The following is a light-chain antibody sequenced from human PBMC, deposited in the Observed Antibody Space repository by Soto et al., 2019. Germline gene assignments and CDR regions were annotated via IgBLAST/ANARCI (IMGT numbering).Light chain of an antibody. CDR3: GTWDSSLSAGV. Sequence: QSVLTQPPSVSAAPGQKVTISCSGSSSKIGDNYVSWYQQLPGTAPKLLIYDNNKRPSGIPDRFSGSKSGTSATLGITGLQTGDEVDYYCGTWDSSLSAGVFGGGTKVTVL. V-gene: IGLV1-51*01. J-gene: IGLJ3*02. CDR2: DNN. CDR1: SSKIGDNY.